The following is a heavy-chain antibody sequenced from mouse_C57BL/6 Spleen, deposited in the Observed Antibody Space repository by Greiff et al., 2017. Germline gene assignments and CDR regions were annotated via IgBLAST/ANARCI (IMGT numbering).Heavy chain of an antibody. J-gene: IGHJ4*01. V-gene: IGHV10-3*01. CDR1: GFTFNTYA. D-gene: IGHD1-1*01. CDR3: VRGGGVTTVVAPYAMDY. CDR2: IRSKSSNYAT. Sequence: EVKLVESGGGLVQPKGSLKLSCAASGFTFNTYAMHWVRQAPGKGLEWVARIRSKSSNYATYYADSVKDRFTISRDDSQSMLYLQMNNLKTEDTAMYYCVRGGGVTTVVAPYAMDYWGQGTSVTVSS.